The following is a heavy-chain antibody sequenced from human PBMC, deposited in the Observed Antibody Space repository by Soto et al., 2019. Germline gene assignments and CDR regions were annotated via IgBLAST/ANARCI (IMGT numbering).Heavy chain of an antibody. D-gene: IGHD6-19*01. CDR2: IRSKANSYAT. J-gene: IGHJ4*02. V-gene: IGHV3-73*01. CDR1: GFTFSGSA. Sequence: PGGSLRLSCAASGFTFSGSALHWVRQASGKGLEWVGRIRSKANSYATAYAASVKGRFTTSRDDSKNTAYLQMNSLKTEDTAVYYCTPSGWPYCFDYWGQGTLVTVSS. CDR3: TPSGWPYCFDY.